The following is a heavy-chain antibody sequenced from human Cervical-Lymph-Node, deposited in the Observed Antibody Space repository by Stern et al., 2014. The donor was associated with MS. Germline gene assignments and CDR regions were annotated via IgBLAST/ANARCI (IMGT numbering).Heavy chain of an antibody. J-gene: IGHJ2*01. CDR3: ARALYGDYGFGYFDL. CDR2: IYYSGST. CDR1: GGSISSYY. D-gene: IGHD4-17*01. Sequence: QLQLQESGPGLVKPSETLSLTCTVSGGSISSYYWSWIRQPPGKGLEWIGYIYYSGSTNYNPSLKSRVTISVDTSKNQFSLKLSSVTAADTAVYYCARALYGDYGFGYFDLWGRGTLVTVSS. V-gene: IGHV4-59*01.